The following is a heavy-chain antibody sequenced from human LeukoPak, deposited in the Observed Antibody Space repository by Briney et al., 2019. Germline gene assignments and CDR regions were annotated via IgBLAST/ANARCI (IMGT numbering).Heavy chain of an antibody. Sequence: GGSPRLSCAASGFTFSNYWMHWVRQAPGKGLVWVSHINTDGSTTTYADSVKGRFTISRDNAMNTLYLQMNSLRAEDSAVYFCARGNYGGNVYDSWGQGTLVTVSS. J-gene: IGHJ4*02. CDR1: GFTFSNYW. CDR2: INTDGSTT. D-gene: IGHD4-23*01. CDR3: ARGNYGGNVYDS. V-gene: IGHV3-74*01.